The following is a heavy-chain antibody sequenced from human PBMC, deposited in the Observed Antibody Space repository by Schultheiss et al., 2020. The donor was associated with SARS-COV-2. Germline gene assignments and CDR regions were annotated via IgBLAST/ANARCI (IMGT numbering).Heavy chain of an antibody. D-gene: IGHD2-21*02. J-gene: IGHJ4*02. CDR3: ARGEYCGGDCFLDY. CDR2: INHSGST. Sequence: SETLSLTCALYGGSFSGYYWSWIRQPPGKGLEWIGEINHSGSTNYNPSLKSRVTISVDTSKNQFSLKLSSVTAADTAVYYCARGEYCGGDCFLDYWGQGTLVTVSS. CDR1: GGSFSGYY. V-gene: IGHV4-34*01.